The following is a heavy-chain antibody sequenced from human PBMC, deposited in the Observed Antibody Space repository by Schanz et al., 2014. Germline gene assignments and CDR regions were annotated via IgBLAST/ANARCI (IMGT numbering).Heavy chain of an antibody. CDR1: GFTFFGSFA. D-gene: IGHD3-10*01. Sequence: EVQLLESGGGLVQPGGSLRLSCVASGFTFFGSFAMSCVRQAPGKGLEWVSGMSGSGSTADYADSVKGRFTISRDNAKNTLYLQMDSLRAEGTAVYYCARGIITMVRGGDVGAFDIGGQGTMVTVSS. CDR3: ARGIITMVRGGDVGAFDI. CDR2: MSGSGSTA. J-gene: IGHJ3*02. V-gene: IGHV3-23*01.